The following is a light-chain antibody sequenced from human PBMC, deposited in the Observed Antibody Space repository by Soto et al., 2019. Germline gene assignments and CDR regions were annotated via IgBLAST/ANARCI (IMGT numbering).Light chain of an antibody. CDR3: QQCVTAPLT. Sequence: EIVLTQSPGTLSLSPGERATLSCRASQSLSKNYLAWYQHKPGQAPRLLIHDASNRATGIPATFSGGGSGTDFTLTISSLEPEDSAVYYCQQCVTAPLTFGPGTKVEI. J-gene: IGKJ1*01. CDR2: DAS. CDR1: QSLSKNY. V-gene: IGKV3-20*01.